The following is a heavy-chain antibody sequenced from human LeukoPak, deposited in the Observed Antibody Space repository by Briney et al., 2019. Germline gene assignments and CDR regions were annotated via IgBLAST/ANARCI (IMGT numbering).Heavy chain of an antibody. V-gene: IGHV1-18*01. CDR2: ISAYNGNT. J-gene: IGHJ6*03. D-gene: IGHD6-6*01. CDR3: ARDAVAARLRSYYYYMDV. Sequence: ASVKVSCKASGYTFTSYGISWVRQAPGQGLEWMGWISAYNGNTNYAQKLQGRVTMTTDTSTSTAYMELRSLRSDDTAVYYCARDAVAARLRSYYYYMDVWGKGTTVTVSS. CDR1: GYTFTSYG.